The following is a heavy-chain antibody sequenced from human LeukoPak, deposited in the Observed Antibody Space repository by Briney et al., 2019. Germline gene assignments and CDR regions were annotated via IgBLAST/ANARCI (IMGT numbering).Heavy chain of an antibody. CDR2: MNPNSGNT. CDR3: ARARSTFAIFGVVIARNWFDP. V-gene: IGHV1-8*03. D-gene: IGHD3-3*01. Sequence: ASVKVSCKASGYTFTSYDINWVRQATGQGLEWMGWMNPNSGNTGYAQKFQGRVTITRNASISTAYMEVSSLRSEDTAVYYCARARSTFAIFGVVIARNWFDPWGQGTLVTVSS. CDR1: GYTFTSYD. J-gene: IGHJ5*02.